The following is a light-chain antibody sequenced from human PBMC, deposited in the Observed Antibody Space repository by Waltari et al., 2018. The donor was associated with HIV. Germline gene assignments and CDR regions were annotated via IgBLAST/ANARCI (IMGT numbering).Light chain of an antibody. Sequence: DIVMTQSPLSLPVTPGEPASISCRSSQSLLHSNGYNYLDWYLQKRGQSPQLLIYLGSYRASGVPDRFSGSGSGTDFTLKISRVEAEDVGVYYCMQALQTPTFGQGTKVEIK. CDR3: MQALQTPT. J-gene: IGKJ1*01. CDR2: LGS. V-gene: IGKV2-28*01. CDR1: QSLLHSNGYNY.